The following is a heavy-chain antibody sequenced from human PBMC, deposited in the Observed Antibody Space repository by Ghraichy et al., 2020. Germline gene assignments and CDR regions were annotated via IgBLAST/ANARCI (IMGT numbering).Heavy chain of an antibody. CDR3: ARGSGWLIDY. CDR1: GFTFGVHG. V-gene: IGHV3-7*03. J-gene: IGHJ4*02. Sequence: GESLNISCAASGFTFGVHGRMWVRQPPGKGLDWVAPIKQNGSETYFVDSVEGRVTISRDNAKSSLFLQLNSLRAEDTALYYCARGSGWLIDYWGQGALVIVSS. CDR2: IKQNGSET. D-gene: IGHD6-25*01.